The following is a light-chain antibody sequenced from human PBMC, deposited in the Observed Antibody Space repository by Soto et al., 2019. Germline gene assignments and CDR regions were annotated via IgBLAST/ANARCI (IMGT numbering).Light chain of an antibody. CDR2: DVS. CDR3: SSYTSSSTLVV. Sequence: QSVLTQPASVSGSPGQSITISCTGTSSDVGGYNYVSWYQQHPGKAPKLMIYDVSNRPSGVSNRFSGSKPGNTASLTISGLQAEDEADYYCSSYTSSSTLVVFGGGTQLTVL. V-gene: IGLV2-14*01. CDR1: SSDVGGYNY. J-gene: IGLJ2*01.